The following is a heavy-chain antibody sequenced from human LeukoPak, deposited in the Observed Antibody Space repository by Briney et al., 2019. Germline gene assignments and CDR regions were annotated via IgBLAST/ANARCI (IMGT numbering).Heavy chain of an antibody. CDR2: ISSSGSTI. V-gene: IGHV3-11*01. CDR1: GFTFSDYY. D-gene: IGHD2-15*01. Sequence: GGSLRLSCAASGFTFSDYYMSWIRQAPGKGLEWVSYISSSGSTIYYADSVKGRFTISRDNAKNSLYLQMNSLRAEDTALYYCTRGVVVATHYFYGMGVWGQGTTVIVS. CDR3: TRGVVVATHYFYGMGV. J-gene: IGHJ6*02.